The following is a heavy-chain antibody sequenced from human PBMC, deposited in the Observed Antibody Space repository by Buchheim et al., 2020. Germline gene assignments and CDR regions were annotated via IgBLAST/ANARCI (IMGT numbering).Heavy chain of an antibody. CDR2: IKLSGGGI. CDR3: TKDRGSRSHFYLYGMDV. J-gene: IGHJ6*02. Sequence: QVQVVQSGAEIKKPGASVKVSCKISGYSFTSYYVHWVRQAPGQGLEWMGIIKLSGGGISYAQKFQGRVTMTSDSSTGTVYMELSSLRSEDTAVYYCTKDRGSRSHFYLYGMDVWGQGTT. D-gene: IGHD3-10*01. CDR1: GYSFTSYY. V-gene: IGHV1-46*01.